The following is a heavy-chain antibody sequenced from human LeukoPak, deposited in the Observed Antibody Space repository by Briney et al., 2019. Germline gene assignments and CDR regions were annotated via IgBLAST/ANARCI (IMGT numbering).Heavy chain of an antibody. D-gene: IGHD3-3*01. V-gene: IGHV3-48*04. Sequence: PGGSLRLSCVASEFTFSGYAMSWVRQAPGKGLEWVSYISSGGGDTPEYAESVKGRFTISRDNAKYSLYLQMNNLRVEDTAVYYCVRGLRFLGINNYWGQGILVTASS. J-gene: IGHJ4*02. CDR2: ISSGGGDTP. CDR1: EFTFSGYA. CDR3: VRGLRFLGINNY.